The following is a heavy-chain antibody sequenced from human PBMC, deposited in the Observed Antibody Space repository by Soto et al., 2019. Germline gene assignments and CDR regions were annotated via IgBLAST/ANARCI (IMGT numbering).Heavy chain of an antibody. CDR2: ISGYNGNT. D-gene: IGHD3-3*01. Sequence: QVQLVQSAAEVRKPGAAVKVSCKTSGYNFSNYDISWVRQAPGQGPEWMGWISGYNGNTNFAQKFQGRVTMATDTSTSTAYMELRNLIIDDTAVYYCARRSIFGVVSFGDYWGQGTLVIVSS. CDR1: GYNFSNYD. J-gene: IGHJ4*01. CDR3: ARRSIFGVVSFGDY. V-gene: IGHV1-18*01.